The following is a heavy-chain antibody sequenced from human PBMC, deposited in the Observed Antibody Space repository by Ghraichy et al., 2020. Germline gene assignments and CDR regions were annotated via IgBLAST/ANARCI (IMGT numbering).Heavy chain of an antibody. Sequence: SETLSLTCTVSGGSISSGGYYWSWIRQCPGKGLDWIVYIYYTGNTHYNPSLKIRVIIALDTSKNQLYLKLKSVTAADTDVCDCARAGAVVHPEARFNHWGQGTLVTVSS. D-gene: IGHD2-2*01. CDR1: GGSISSGGYY. CDR3: ARAGAVVHPEARFNH. V-gene: IGHV4-31*03. J-gene: IGHJ5*02. CDR2: IYYTGNT.